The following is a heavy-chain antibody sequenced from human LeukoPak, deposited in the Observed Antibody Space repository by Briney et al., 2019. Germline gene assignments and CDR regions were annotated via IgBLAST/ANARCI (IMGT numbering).Heavy chain of an antibody. Sequence: PSETLSLTCTVSGGSTSSSSYYWGWIRQPPGKGLEWIGSIYYSGSTYYNPSLKSRVTISVDTSKNQFSLKLSSVTAADTAVYYCARLGYYDFWIDYWGQGTLVTVSS. V-gene: IGHV4-39*01. J-gene: IGHJ4*02. D-gene: IGHD3-3*01. CDR1: GGSTSSSSYY. CDR2: IYYSGST. CDR3: ARLGYYDFWIDY.